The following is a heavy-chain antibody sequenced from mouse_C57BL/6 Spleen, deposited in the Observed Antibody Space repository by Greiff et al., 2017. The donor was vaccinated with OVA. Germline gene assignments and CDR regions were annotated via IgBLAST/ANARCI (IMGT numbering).Heavy chain of an antibody. CDR1: GYSITSGYY. V-gene: IGHV3-6*01. CDR2: ISYDGSN. D-gene: IGHD1-1*01. J-gene: IGHJ4*01. Sequence: VQLQQSGPGLVKPSQSLSLTCSVTGYSITSGYYWNWIRQFPGNKLEWMGYISYDGSNNYNPSLNNRISITRDTSKNQFFLKLNSVTTEDTATYYCAREDITTVVNYAMDYWGQGTSVTVSS. CDR3: AREDITTVVNYAMDY.